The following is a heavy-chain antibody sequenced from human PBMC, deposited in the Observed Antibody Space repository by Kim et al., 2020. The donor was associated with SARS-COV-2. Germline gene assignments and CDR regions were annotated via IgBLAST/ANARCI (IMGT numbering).Heavy chain of an antibody. CDR2: ISRSGNTI. CDR3: ARDDGYHYAGVDS. CDR1: GFTFSDYD. V-gene: IGHV3-11*01. J-gene: IGHJ4*02. Sequence: GGSLRLSCAASGFTFSDYDMSWIRQAPGKGLEWVSYISRSGNTIYYADSVKGRFTISRDNAKNSLYLQMNSLRAEDTAVYHCARDDGYHYAGVDSWGQGTMVSVSS. D-gene: IGHD5-12*01.